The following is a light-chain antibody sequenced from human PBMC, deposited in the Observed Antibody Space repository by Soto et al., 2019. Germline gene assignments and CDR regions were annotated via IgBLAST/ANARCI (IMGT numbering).Light chain of an antibody. CDR2: KAS. V-gene: IGKV1-5*03. CDR1: QSISDR. J-gene: IGKJ1*01. CDR3: QQYNSYRWT. Sequence: DFLMTQSPSTLSASVGDRVTITCRASQSISDRLAWYQQKPGNAPKLLIYKASSLQSGVPSRFSGSGSGTEFTLTIISLQPDVFAMYYCQQYNSYRWTFGQGTKVEIK.